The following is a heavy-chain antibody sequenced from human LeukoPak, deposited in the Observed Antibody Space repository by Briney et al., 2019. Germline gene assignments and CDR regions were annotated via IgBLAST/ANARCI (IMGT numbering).Heavy chain of an antibody. CDR2: ISSNGGST. J-gene: IGHJ4*02. CDR3: AKDHIGYCSGGSCYGLDY. D-gene: IGHD2-15*01. V-gene: IGHV3-64*01. Sequence: GGSLRLSCAASGFTFSSYAMHWVRQAPGKGLECVSAISSNGGSTYYANSVKGRFTISRDNSKNTLYLQMGSLRAEDTAVYYCAKDHIGYCSGGSCYGLDYWGQGTLVTVSS. CDR1: GFTFSSYA.